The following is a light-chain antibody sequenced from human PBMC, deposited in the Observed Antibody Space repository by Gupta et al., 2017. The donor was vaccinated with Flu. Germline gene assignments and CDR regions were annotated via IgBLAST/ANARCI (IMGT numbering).Light chain of an antibody. CDR1: SSDVGGYNY. Sequence: QSALTQPPSLSGSPGQSVTISCTGSSSDVGGYNYVSWYQQHPGKAPKLMIYDVNKRPSGVPDRFFGSKSGNTASLIMSGLQAEDEAAYHCCSYAGSHTWVFGGGTKLTVL. V-gene: IGLV2-11*01. CDR3: CSYAGSHTWV. CDR2: DVN. J-gene: IGLJ3*02.